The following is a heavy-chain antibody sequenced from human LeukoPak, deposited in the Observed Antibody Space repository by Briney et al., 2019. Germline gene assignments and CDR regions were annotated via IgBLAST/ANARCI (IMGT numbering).Heavy chain of an antibody. CDR2: IYNSGST. Sequence: SETLSLTCTVSGGSISSYYWSWIRQPPGKGLEWIGYIYNSGSTNYNPSLKSRVTISVGTSKNQFSLKLSSVTAADTAVYYCATAYYYYHGLDVWGQGTTVTVSS. CDR3: ATAYYYYHGLDV. J-gene: IGHJ6*02. V-gene: IGHV4-59*08. CDR1: GGSISSYY.